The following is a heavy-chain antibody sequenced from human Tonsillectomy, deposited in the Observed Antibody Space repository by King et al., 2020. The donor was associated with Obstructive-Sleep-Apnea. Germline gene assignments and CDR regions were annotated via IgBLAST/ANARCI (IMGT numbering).Heavy chain of an antibody. CDR1: GGSISTYY. Sequence: QLQESGPGLVKPSETLSLTCTVSGGSISTYYWSWIRQPPGKGLEWIGYIYYSGSTNYNPSLKSRVTISVDTSKNQFSLKLSSVTAADTAVYYCARLTRDGYNSHFDSWGQGTLVTVSS. J-gene: IGHJ4*02. CDR2: IYYSGST. V-gene: IGHV4-59*08. CDR3: ARLTRDGYNSHFDS. D-gene: IGHD5-24*01.